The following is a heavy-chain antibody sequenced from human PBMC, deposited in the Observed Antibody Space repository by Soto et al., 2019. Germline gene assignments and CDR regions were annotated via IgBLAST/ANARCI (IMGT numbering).Heavy chain of an antibody. Sequence: QVQLVQSGAEVKKPGASVKVSWKASGYTFTSYYMHWVRQAPGQGLEWMGIINPSGGSTSYAQKFQGRVTMTRDTSTSTVYMELSSLRSEDTAVYYCARSGGDYNYGMDVWGQGTTVTVSS. J-gene: IGHJ6*02. CDR2: INPSGGST. CDR3: ARSGGDYNYGMDV. CDR1: GYTFTSYY. V-gene: IGHV1-46*01. D-gene: IGHD1-26*01.